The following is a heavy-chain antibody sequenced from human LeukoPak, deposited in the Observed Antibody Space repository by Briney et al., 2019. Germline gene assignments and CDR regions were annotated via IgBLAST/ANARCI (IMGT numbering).Heavy chain of an antibody. J-gene: IGHJ4*02. CDR2: FYNSGST. D-gene: IGHD3-10*01. CDR3: ASSGSGSYNPPFDY. V-gene: IGHV4-61*02. CDR1: GGSISSGSYY. Sequence: PSQTLSLTCTVSGGSISSGSYYWSWVRQPAGRGLEWIGRFYNSGSTNYNPSLKSRVTISVDTSNNQFSLKLSSVSAADTAVYYCASSGSGSYNPPFDYWGQGTLVTVSS.